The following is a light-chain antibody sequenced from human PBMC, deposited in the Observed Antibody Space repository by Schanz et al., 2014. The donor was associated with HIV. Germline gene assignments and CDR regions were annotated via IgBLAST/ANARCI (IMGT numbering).Light chain of an antibody. V-gene: IGLV2-11*01. Sequence: QSVLTQPRSVSGSPGQSVTISCTGTSNDVGGYDYVSWYQQHPGKTPKVVIFNVVKRPSGVPDRFSGSKSGNTASLTISGLQAEDEADYYCCSFGDIDTLVFGGGTKLTVL. CDR1: SNDVGGYDY. J-gene: IGLJ2*01. CDR2: NVV. CDR3: CSFGDIDTLV.